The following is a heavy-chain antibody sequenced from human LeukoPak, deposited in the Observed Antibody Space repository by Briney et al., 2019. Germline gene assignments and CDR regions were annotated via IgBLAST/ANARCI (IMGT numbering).Heavy chain of an antibody. D-gene: IGHD2-2*01. V-gene: IGHV3-21*01. CDR1: GFIFSSYS. CDR3: AREGVSSSTSYYYYYMDV. CDR2: ISSSSSYI. J-gene: IGHJ6*03. Sequence: GGSLRLSCAASGFIFSSYSMNWVRQAPGKGLEWVSSISSSSSYIYYADSVKGRFTISRDNAKNSLYLQMNSLRAEDTAVYYCAREGVSSSTSYYYYYMDVWGKGTTVTVSS.